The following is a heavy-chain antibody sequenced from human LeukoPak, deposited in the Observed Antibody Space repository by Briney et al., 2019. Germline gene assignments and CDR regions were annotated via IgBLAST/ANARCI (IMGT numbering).Heavy chain of an antibody. D-gene: IGHD7-27*01. CDR2: ISGSGGST. Sequence: GGSLRLSCAASGFTFSNYWMSWVRQAPGKGLEWVSAISGSGGSTYYADSVKGRFTISRDNSKNTLYLQMNSLRAEDTAVYYCARGPPNWGYDYWGPGTLVTVSS. V-gene: IGHV3-23*01. J-gene: IGHJ4*02. CDR3: ARGPPNWGYDY. CDR1: GFTFSNYW.